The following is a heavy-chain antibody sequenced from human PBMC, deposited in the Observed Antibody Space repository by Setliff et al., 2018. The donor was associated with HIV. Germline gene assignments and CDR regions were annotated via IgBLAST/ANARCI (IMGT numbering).Heavy chain of an antibody. D-gene: IGHD1-26*01. V-gene: IGHV3-48*01. CDR2: ISGNSGAV. J-gene: IGHJ4*02. Sequence: GGSLRLSCAASGFTFSSYSMNWVRQAPGKGLEWVSFISGNSGAVTYADSVKGRFTISRDNARNPLYLQLNSLRAEDTAVYYCARDRGGSYTPLDFWGQGTLVTVSS. CDR1: GFTFSSYS. CDR3: ARDRGGSYTPLDF.